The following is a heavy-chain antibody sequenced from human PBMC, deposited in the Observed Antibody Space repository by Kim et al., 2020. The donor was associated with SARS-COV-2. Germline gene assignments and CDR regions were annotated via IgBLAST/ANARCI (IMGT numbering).Heavy chain of an antibody. Sequence: DGSEKYYVDSMRGRFTISRDNAKNSLFLQRDSLRAEDTAVYYCATGRGRYWGQGTLVTVSS. CDR2: DGSEK. D-gene: IGHD3-10*01. J-gene: IGHJ4*02. CDR3: ATGRGRY. V-gene: IGHV3-7*01.